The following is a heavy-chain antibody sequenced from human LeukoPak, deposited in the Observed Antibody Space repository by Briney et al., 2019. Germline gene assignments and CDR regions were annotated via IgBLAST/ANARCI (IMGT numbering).Heavy chain of an antibody. Sequence: GGSLRLSCVASGFTFSNYWMSWVRQAPGKGLEWVANIKQDGSEKYYVDSVKGRFTISRDNAKNSLYLQMSSLRAEDTAVYYGARGRNNYERGGFLTYGAQGTLVTVSS. CDR2: IKQDGSEK. CDR1: GFTFSNYW. V-gene: IGHV3-7*04. CDR3: ARGRNNYERGGFLTY. J-gene: IGHJ4*02. D-gene: IGHD3-22*01.